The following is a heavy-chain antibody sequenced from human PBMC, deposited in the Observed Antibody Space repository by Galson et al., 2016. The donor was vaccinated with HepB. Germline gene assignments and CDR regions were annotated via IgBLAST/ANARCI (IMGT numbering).Heavy chain of an antibody. D-gene: IGHD6-19*01. J-gene: IGHJ4*02. Sequence: SLRLSCAASGFTFTTFAMNWVRQAPGKGLEWVSAISGSGGGTFYADSVKGRFTISRDNPKNTLYLQMNSLSAEDTAVYYCARRAYSGWFFDYWGQGTLVTVSS. CDR2: ISGSGGGT. CDR3: ARRAYSGWFFDY. CDR1: GFTFTTFA. V-gene: IGHV3-23*01.